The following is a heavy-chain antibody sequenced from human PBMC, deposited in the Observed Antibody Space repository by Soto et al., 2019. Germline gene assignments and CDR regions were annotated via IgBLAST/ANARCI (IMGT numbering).Heavy chain of an antibody. D-gene: IGHD6-13*01. Sequence: QVQMVESGGGVVQPGTSLRLSCATSGFTFSTSGMHWVRQAPGKGLEWVAMISHDGSVTYYTDSVQGRFTISRDTPKNTLYLQMNSLRDEDTAIYYSAKDWGSSGWYHWFDPWGQGTRVTVS. CDR2: ISHDGSVT. CDR1: GFTFSTSG. V-gene: IGHV3-30*18. CDR3: AKDWGSSGWYHWFDP. J-gene: IGHJ5*02.